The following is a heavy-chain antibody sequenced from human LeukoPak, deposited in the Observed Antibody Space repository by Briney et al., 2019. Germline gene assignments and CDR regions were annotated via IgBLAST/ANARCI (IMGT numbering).Heavy chain of an antibody. CDR3: ARVTGIAAAGKDY. CDR1: GGSISSSSYY. D-gene: IGHD6-13*01. Sequence: SETLSLTCTVSGGSISSSSYYWGCIRQPPGKGLEWIGSIYYSGSTYYNPSLKRRVTISVETYTHKFSLTLSSVTAADTAVYYCARVTGIAAAGKDYWGQGTLVTVSS. CDR2: IYYSGST. V-gene: IGHV4-39*01. J-gene: IGHJ4*02.